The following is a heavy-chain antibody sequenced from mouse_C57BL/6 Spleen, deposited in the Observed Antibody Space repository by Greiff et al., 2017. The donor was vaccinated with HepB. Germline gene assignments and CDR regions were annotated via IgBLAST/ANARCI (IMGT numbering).Heavy chain of an antibody. V-gene: IGHV1-82*01. J-gene: IGHJ4*01. CDR3: ARNYGSSYAMDY. D-gene: IGHD1-1*01. Sequence: VQLQQSGPELVKPGASVKISCKASGYAFSSSWMNWVKQRPGKGLEWIGRIYPGDGDTNYNGKFKGKATLTADNSTRTAYMQLSSLTSEASAVYFCARNYGSSYAMDYWGQGTSVTVSS. CDR1: GYAFSSSW. CDR2: IYPGDGDT.